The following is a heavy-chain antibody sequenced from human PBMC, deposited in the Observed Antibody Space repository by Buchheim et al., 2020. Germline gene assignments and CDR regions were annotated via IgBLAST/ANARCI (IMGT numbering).Heavy chain of an antibody. CDR1: GYSLSSFW. CDR2: IDPSDSYT. J-gene: IGHJ4*02. Sequence: EVQLVQSGAEVTKPGESLKISCKASGYSLSSFWITWVRQMPGKGLEWMGRIDPSDSYTNYSPSFQGHVTISADKSITTAYPQWSSLKTSDTAIYYCARTVAGTREDCWGQGTL. V-gene: IGHV5-10-1*03. CDR3: ARTVAGTREDC. D-gene: IGHD6-19*01.